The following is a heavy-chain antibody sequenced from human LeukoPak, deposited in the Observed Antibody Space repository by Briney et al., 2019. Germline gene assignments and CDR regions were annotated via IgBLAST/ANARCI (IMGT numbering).Heavy chain of an antibody. CDR2: INPNSGGT. CDR1: GYTFTGYY. CDR3: ARWDYGGNSVDY. Sequence: ASLKVSCKASGYTFTGYYMHWVRQAPGQGLEWMGWINPNSGGTNYAQKFQGRVTMTRDTSISKAYMELSRLRSDDTAVYYCARWDYGGNSVDYWGQGTLVTVSS. D-gene: IGHD4-23*01. J-gene: IGHJ4*02. V-gene: IGHV1-2*02.